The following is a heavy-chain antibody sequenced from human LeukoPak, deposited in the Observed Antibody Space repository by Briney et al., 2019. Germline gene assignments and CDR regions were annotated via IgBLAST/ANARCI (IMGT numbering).Heavy chain of an antibody. Sequence: GGSLRLSCAASGFTFSSYAMSWVRQASGKGLEWDSAISGSGGSKYYADSVKGRFTISRDNSKNTLYLQMNSLRAEDTAVYYCAKGAPGYSKPGYAFDIWGQGTMVTVSS. CDR3: AKGAPGYSKPGYAFDI. D-gene: IGHD5-24*01. CDR1: GFTFSSYA. J-gene: IGHJ3*02. V-gene: IGHV3-23*01. CDR2: ISGSGGSK.